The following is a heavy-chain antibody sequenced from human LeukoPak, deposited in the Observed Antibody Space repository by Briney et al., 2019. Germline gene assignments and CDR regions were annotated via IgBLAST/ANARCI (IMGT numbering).Heavy chain of an antibody. Sequence: GGSLRLSCAVSGFTFTSYWMNWVRQAPGKGLEWVASINQNGVEKSSVDSVKGRFTISRDNARNSLYLQMSSLRAEDTAVYYCARDGTAAGLYFDLWGQGNLVTVSS. D-gene: IGHD6-13*01. CDR3: ARDGTAAGLYFDL. CDR2: INQNGVEK. CDR1: GFTFTSYW. J-gene: IGHJ4*01. V-gene: IGHV3-7*01.